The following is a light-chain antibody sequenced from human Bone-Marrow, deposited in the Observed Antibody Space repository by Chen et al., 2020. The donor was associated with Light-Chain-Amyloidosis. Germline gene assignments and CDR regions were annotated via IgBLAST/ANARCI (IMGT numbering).Light chain of an antibody. Sequence: SYVLTQPSSVSVAPGQTATIACGGNNIGSTSVHWYQQTPGQAPLLVVYDDSDRPPGIPERLAGYTSGNTATLTMSGVEAGDEADYYCQVLSRSSGRPVFAGGTNLTVL. CDR3: QVLSRSSGRPV. J-gene: IGLJ3*02. V-gene: IGLV3-21*02. CDR2: DDS. CDR1: NIGSTS.